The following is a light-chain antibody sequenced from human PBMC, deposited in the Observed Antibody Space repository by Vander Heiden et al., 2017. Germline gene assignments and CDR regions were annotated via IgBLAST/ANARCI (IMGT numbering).Light chain of an antibody. V-gene: IGKV1-5*01. Sequence: DIQMTQSPSTLSTSVEDSVTISCRASQTIHKWLAWYQQKPGKAPELLIYDASTLQSGVPSRFSGAGSGTEVTLTISSLQPDDFATYYCQQYYTFPWTFGRGTKVDI. CDR2: DAS. J-gene: IGKJ1*01. CDR3: QQYYTFPWT. CDR1: QTIHKW.